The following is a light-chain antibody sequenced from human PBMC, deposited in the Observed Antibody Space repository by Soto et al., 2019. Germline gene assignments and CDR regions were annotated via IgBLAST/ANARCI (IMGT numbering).Light chain of an antibody. J-gene: IGLJ3*02. Sequence: NFMLTQPNSVSESPGKTVTISCTRSSGSIASNYVQWYQQRPGSAPTTVIYEDNQRPSGVPDPFSGSIDSSSNSASLTISGLKTEDEADYYCQSYDSSNRVFGGGTKLTVL. V-gene: IGLV6-57*03. CDR3: QSYDSSNRV. CDR2: EDN. CDR1: SGSIASNY.